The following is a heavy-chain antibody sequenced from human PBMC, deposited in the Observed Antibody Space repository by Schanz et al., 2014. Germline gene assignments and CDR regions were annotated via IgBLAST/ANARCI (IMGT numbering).Heavy chain of an antibody. V-gene: IGHV1-18*01. CDR1: GYTFTSYG. CDR2: ISAYNGHT. CDR3: ARGIPYCSSTSCSGLDACDV. D-gene: IGHD2-2*01. Sequence: QGQLVQSGAEVKKPGASVKVSCKASGYTFTSYGITWVRQAPGQGLEWMGWISAYNGHTTYAQKFQGRVTMTPDSSTSTAYMELRNVRYDDTAMYYCARGIPYCSSTSCSGLDACDVWGQGTLVTVSS. J-gene: IGHJ3*01.